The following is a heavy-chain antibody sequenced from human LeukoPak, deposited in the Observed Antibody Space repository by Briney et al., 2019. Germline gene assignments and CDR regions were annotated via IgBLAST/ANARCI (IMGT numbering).Heavy chain of an antibody. D-gene: IGHD3-3*01. CDR3: GRETDFGVVTN. Sequence: SQTLSLTCAVSGDSVSSNGASWNWIRQSPSRGLEWLGRTYYRSQQWHSDYAPSVKGRITLNPDTSKNQFSLQLNSMTPEDTTVYYCGRETDFGVVTNWGQGTLVTVSS. CDR2: TYYRSQQWHS. V-gene: IGHV6-1*01. J-gene: IGHJ4*02. CDR1: GDSVSSNGAS.